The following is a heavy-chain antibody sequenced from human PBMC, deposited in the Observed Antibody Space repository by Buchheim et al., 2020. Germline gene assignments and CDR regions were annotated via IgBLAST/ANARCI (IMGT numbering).Heavy chain of an antibody. J-gene: IGHJ4*02. Sequence: EVQLLESGGGLVQPGGSLRPPCAASGFTFSNYAMNWVRQAPGKGLEWVVAFSGSGGATYYADSVKGRFTVSRDNSENTLYLQMNSLRADDTAVYYCAKGIAAAVNYWGQGTL. CDR2: FSGSGGAT. D-gene: IGHD6-13*01. V-gene: IGHV3-23*01. CDR1: GFTFSNYA. CDR3: AKGIAAAVNY.